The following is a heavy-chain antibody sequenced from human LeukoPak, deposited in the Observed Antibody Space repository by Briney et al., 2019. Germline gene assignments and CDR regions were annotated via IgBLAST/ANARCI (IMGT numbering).Heavy chain of an antibody. J-gene: IGHJ5*02. CDR3: ARGYCSSTSCPGVFDP. CDR2: IYHSGST. Sequence: SETLSLTCAVSGGSISSGGYSWSWIRQPPGKGLEWIGYIYHSGSTYYNPSLKSRVTISVDRSKNQFSLKLSSVTAADTAAYYCARGYCSSTSCPGVFDPWGQGTLVTVSS. V-gene: IGHV4-30-2*01. CDR1: GGSISSGGYS. D-gene: IGHD2-2*01.